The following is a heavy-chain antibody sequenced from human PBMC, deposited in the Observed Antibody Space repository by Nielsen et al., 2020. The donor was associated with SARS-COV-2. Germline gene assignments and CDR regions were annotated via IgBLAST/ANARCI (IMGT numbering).Heavy chain of an antibody. J-gene: IGHJ6*02. CDR2: IKQDGSEK. Sequence: WIRQPPGKGLEWVANIKQDGSEKYYVDSVKGRFTISRDNAKNSLYLQMNGLRAEDTAVYYCARDSSGWYALTTYYYYGMDVWGQGTTVTVSS. CDR3: ARDSSGWYALTTYYYYGMDV. V-gene: IGHV3-7*01. D-gene: IGHD6-19*01.